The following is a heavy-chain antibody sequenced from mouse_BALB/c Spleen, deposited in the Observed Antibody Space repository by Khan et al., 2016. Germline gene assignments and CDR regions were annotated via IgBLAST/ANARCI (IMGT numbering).Heavy chain of an antibody. V-gene: IGHV2-6*02. CDR3: VREGGNSFDY. CDR1: GFSLTHYG. J-gene: IGHJ2*01. CDR2: IWSDVST. Sequence: QVQRKEAGPGLVAPSQSLSITCTFSGFSLTHYGVHWVLQPPGQGLEGLVVIWSDVSTTYNSALKSRLNISKDNSKSQVFLKMNSLQTDDTAMYYYVREGGNSFDYWGKGTTLTVAS.